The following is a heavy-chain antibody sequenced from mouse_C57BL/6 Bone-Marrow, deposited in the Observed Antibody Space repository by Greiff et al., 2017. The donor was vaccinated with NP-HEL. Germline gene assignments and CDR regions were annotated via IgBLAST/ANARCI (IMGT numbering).Heavy chain of an antibody. V-gene: IGHV5-9-1*02. D-gene: IGHD1-1*01. Sequence: EVMLVESGEGLVKPGGSLKLSCAASGFTFSSYAMSWVRQTPEKRLEWVAYISSGGDYIYYADTVKGRFTISRDNARNTLYLQMSSLKSEDTAMYYCTRYYYGSSLGYFDYWGQGTTLTVSS. CDR3: TRYYYGSSLGYFDY. J-gene: IGHJ2*01. CDR1: GFTFSSYA. CDR2: ISSGGDYI.